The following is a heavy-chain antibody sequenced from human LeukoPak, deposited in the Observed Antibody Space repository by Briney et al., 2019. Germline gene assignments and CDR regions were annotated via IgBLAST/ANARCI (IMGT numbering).Heavy chain of an antibody. Sequence: SETLSLTCTVSGGSISGYYWSWIRQPPGKGLEWIGYISYSGSTNYNPSLKSRVSISVDTSKNQFSLNLTSVTAADTAVYYCARFCSGGSCPDVWGQGTTVSVSS. J-gene: IGHJ6*02. CDR3: ARFCSGGSCPDV. CDR1: GGSISGYY. CDR2: ISYSGST. V-gene: IGHV4-59*01. D-gene: IGHD2-15*01.